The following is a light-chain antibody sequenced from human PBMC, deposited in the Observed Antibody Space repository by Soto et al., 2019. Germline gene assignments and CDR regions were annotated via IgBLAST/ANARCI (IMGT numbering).Light chain of an antibody. CDR3: QQSYTTPFFT. Sequence: DLQMTQSPSSLSASVGDRVTLTCRASQSINEYLNWYQQKPGNAPKLLIYASSTLQSGVPTRFSGSGSGTDFTLTISSLHPEDSAVYYCQQSYTTPFFTFGPGTKVEI. V-gene: IGKV1-39*01. CDR1: QSINEY. J-gene: IGKJ3*01. CDR2: ASS.